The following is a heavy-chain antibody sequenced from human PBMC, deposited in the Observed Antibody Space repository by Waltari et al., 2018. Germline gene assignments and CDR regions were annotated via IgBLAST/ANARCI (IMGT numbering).Heavy chain of an antibody. CDR3: ARYSPSYYYGSGAYYFDY. D-gene: IGHD3-10*01. V-gene: IGHV4-39*01. J-gene: IGHJ4*02. CDR1: GGSISSSSYY. CDR2: IYYRGST. Sequence: QLQLQESGPGLVKPSETLSLTCTVSGGSISSSSYYWGWIRQPPGKGLEWIGSIYYRGSTYYNPSLKSRVTISVDTSKNQFSLKLSSVTAADTAVYYCARYSPSYYYGSGAYYFDYWGQGTLVTVSS.